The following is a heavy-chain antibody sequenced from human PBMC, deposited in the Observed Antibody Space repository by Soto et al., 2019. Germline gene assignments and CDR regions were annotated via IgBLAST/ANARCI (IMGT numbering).Heavy chain of an antibody. CDR1: GYDFINYG. J-gene: IGHJ4*02. D-gene: IGHD3-3*01. Sequence: ASVKVSCKASGYDFINYGFNWVRQAPGQGLEWMGWISAYNGNTNYAQKFQGWVTMTRDTSISTAYMELSRLRSDDTAVYYCARVGSTIFHFDYWGQGTLVTVSS. V-gene: IGHV1-18*01. CDR3: ARVGSTIFHFDY. CDR2: ISAYNGNT.